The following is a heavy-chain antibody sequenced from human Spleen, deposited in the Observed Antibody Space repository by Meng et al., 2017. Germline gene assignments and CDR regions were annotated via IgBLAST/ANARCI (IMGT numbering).Heavy chain of an antibody. D-gene: IGHD3-10*01. J-gene: IGHJ5*02. CDR3: AGFTLIRGIMPWFDP. V-gene: IGHV4-4*02. CDR1: GGSISSSTW. Sequence: QLQLQESGPGLVKLSGTLSLTCAGSGGSISSSTWWTWVRQPPGKGLEWIGEVYHSGSTNYNPSLKSRVTMSVDESNNQFSLKLSSVTAADTAVYYCAGFTLIRGIMPWFDPWGQGTLVTVSS. CDR2: VYHSGST.